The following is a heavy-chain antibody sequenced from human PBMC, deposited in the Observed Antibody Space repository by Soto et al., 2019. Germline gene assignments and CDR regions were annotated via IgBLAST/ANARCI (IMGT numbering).Heavy chain of an antibody. CDR1: GFTFSSYG. Sequence: GSLRLSCAASGFTFSSYGMHWVRQAPGKGLEWVAVISYDGSNKYYADSVKGRFTISRDNSKNTLYLQMNSLRAEDTAVYYCAKGSTVTLYYYMGVWGKGTTVTVS. V-gene: IGHV3-30*18. J-gene: IGHJ6*03. CDR2: ISYDGSNK. D-gene: IGHD4-17*01. CDR3: AKGSTVTLYYYMGV.